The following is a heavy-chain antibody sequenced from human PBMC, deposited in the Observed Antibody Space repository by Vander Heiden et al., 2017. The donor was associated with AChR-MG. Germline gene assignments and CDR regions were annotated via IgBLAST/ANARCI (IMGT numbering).Heavy chain of an antibody. Sequence: QVQLVESGGGVVDPGRSLSLSCAASGFTFRSYPMHWVRQARGKGLEWVAVISYDGSNKYYADSVKGRFTISRDNSKNTLYLQMNSLRAEDTAVYYCARVMYGYSSGWFDAFDIWGQGTMVTVSS. CDR3: ARVMYGYSSGWFDAFDI. CDR2: ISYDGSNK. J-gene: IGHJ3*02. CDR1: GFTFRSYP. V-gene: IGHV3-30-3*01. D-gene: IGHD6-19*01.